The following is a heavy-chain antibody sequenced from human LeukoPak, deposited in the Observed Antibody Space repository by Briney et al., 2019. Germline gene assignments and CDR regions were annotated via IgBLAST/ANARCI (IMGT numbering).Heavy chain of an antibody. CDR3: VTLYGDHGSH. CDR1: GLDFRSNA. V-gene: IGHV3-23*01. D-gene: IGHD4-17*01. CDR2: ISGNGGT. Sequence: GGSLRPSCAASGLDFRSNAMKWVRQAPGKGLEWVAAISGNGGTYYADSVKGRFTISRDTSKNTLYVQLNSLRAEDTALYYCVTLYGDHGSHWGQGTLVTVSS. J-gene: IGHJ4*02.